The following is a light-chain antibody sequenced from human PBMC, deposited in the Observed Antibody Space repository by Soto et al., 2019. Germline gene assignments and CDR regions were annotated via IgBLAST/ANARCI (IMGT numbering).Light chain of an antibody. CDR2: EAS. CDR3: QHSGDFRWT. J-gene: IGKJ1*01. Sequence: DIQLTQSPSILSASVGDRVTITCRASHDISTYLAWYQQKPGKAPKLMIYEASTLQSGVPSRFSGRGFGTDFTLTISRLEPEDFAVYYCQHSGDFRWTFGLGTKVDIK. V-gene: IGKV1-9*01. CDR1: HDISTY.